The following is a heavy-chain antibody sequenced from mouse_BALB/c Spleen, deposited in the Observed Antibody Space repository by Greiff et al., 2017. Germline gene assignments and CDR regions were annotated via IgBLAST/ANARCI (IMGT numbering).Heavy chain of an antibody. CDR1: GFSLSRYS. J-gene: IGHJ4*01. CDR3: ARKVLSTMITTGLYAMDY. D-gene: IGHD2-4*01. Sequence: VKLEESGPGLVAPSQSLSITCTVSGFSLSRYSVHWVRQPPGKGLEWLGMIWGGGSTDYNSALKSRLSISKDNSKSQVFLKMNSLQTDDTAMYYCARKVLSTMITTGLYAMDYWGQGTSVTVSS. V-gene: IGHV2-6-4*01. CDR2: IWGGGST.